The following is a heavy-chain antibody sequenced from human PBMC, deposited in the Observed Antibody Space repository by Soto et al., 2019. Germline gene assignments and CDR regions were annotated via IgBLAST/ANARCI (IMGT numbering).Heavy chain of an antibody. Sequence: SGFTFSSYGMHWVRQAPGKGLEWVAVISYDGSNKYYADSVKGRFTISRDNSKNTLYLQMNSPRAEDTAVYYCAKDLLLMGIVVVPAAYYYGMDVWGQGTTVTVSS. J-gene: IGHJ6*02. CDR3: AKDLLLMGIVVVPAAYYYGMDV. D-gene: IGHD2-2*03. CDR1: GFTFSSYG. CDR2: ISYDGSNK. V-gene: IGHV3-30*18.